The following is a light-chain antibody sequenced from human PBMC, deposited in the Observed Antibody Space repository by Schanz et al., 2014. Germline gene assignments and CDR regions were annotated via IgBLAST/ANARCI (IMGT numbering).Light chain of an antibody. CDR1: SSNIGAGYD. V-gene: IGLV1-40*01. CDR3: QSYDSSLSGCVV. Sequence: QSVLTQPPSVSGAPGQRVTISCTGSSSNIGAGYDVHWYQQVPGTAPKLLIYGNTNRPSGVPDRFSGSKSGTSASLAITGLQAEDEADYYCQSYDSSLSGCVVFGGGTKLTVL. J-gene: IGLJ2*01. CDR2: GNT.